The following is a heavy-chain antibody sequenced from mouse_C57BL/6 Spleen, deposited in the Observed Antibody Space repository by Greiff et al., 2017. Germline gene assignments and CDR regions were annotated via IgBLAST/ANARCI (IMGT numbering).Heavy chain of an antibody. Sequence: VQLQQSGAELAKPGASVKLSCKASGYTFTSYWMHWVKQRPGQGLEWIGYINPSSGYTKYNQKFKDKATLTADKSSSTAYMQLSSLTYGDAAVYYCARGSFYGNYVGYFDVWGTGTTVTVSA. CDR1: GYTFTSYW. D-gene: IGHD2-10*01. J-gene: IGHJ1*03. V-gene: IGHV1-7*01. CDR2: INPSSGYT. CDR3: ARGSFYGNYVGYFDV.